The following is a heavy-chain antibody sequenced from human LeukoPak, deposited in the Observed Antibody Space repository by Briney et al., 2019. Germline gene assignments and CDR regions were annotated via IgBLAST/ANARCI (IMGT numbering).Heavy chain of an antibody. CDR2: IYSDGRT. J-gene: IGHJ5*02. CDR3: TKGGHGDH. Sequence: GGSLRLSCAASGFTVSSNYMSWVRQAPGKGLEWVSVIYSDGRTYYADSVKGRFTISRDTSKNTLFLQMNSLRADDTAIYYCTKGGHGDHWGQGTMVTVSS. CDR1: GFTVSSNY. V-gene: IGHV3-53*01.